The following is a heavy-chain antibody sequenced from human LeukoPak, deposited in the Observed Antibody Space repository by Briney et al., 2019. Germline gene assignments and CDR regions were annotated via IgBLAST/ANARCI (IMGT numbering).Heavy chain of an antibody. J-gene: IGHJ5*02. CDR1: GGSISSYY. D-gene: IGHD4/OR15-4a*01. Sequence: SETLSLTCTVSGGSISSYYWSWIRQPPGKGLEWIGYIYCSGSTNYNPSLKSRVTISVDTSKNQFSLKLSSVTAADTAVYYCAREIPRVLGECFDPWGQGTLVTASS. CDR3: AREIPRVLGECFDP. V-gene: IGHV4-59*01. CDR2: IYCSGST.